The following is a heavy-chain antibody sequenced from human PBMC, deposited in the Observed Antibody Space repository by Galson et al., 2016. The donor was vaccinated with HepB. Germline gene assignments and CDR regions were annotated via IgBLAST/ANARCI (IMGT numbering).Heavy chain of an antibody. J-gene: IGHJ4*02. V-gene: IGHV3-23*01. Sequence: SLRLSCAGTGFTFSTYAMSWVRQAPGKRLEWVSAISGSGDTTYYADSVKGRFSISRDSSTLYLQMNSLRAEDTAVYYCARDRLASGNHLDYWGQGTLVTVSS. D-gene: IGHD4-23*01. CDR3: ARDRLASGNHLDY. CDR2: ISGSGDTT. CDR1: GFTFSTYA.